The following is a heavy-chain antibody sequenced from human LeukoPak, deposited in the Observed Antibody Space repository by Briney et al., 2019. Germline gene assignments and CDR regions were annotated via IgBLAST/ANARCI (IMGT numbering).Heavy chain of an antibody. V-gene: IGHV1-2*02. D-gene: IGHD1-26*01. Sequence: GASVKVSCKASGYTFTGYYMHWVRQAPGQGLEWMGWINPNSGGTNYAQKFQGRVTMTRDTSISTAYMELSRLRSDDTAVYYCARDPRIVGATLPGDYWGQGTLVTVSS. J-gene: IGHJ4*02. CDR3: ARDPRIVGATLPGDY. CDR1: GYTFTGYY. CDR2: INPNSGGT.